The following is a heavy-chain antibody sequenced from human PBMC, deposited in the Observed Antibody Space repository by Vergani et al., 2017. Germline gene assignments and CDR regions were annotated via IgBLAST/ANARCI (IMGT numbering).Heavy chain of an antibody. CDR3: ARDSYYYGSGSYYNGYYYYGMDV. D-gene: IGHD3-10*01. CDR2: ISSSSNTI. CDR1: GFTFSSYS. Sequence: EVQLLESGGGLVQPGGSLRLSCAASGFTFSSYSMNWVRQAPGKGLEWVSYISSSSNTIYYADSVKGRFTISRDNAKNSLYLQMNSLRDEDTAAYYCARDSYYYGSGSYYNGYYYYGMDVWGQGTTVTVSS. J-gene: IGHJ6*02. V-gene: IGHV3-48*02.